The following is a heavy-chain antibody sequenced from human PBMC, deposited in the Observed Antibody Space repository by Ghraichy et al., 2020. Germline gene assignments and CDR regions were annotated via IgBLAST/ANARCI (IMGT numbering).Heavy chain of an antibody. CDR2: IIPIFGTA. J-gene: IGHJ4*02. V-gene: IGHV1-69*13. D-gene: IGHD5-18*01. CDR1: GGTFSSYA. CDR3: ARDRDTAVGIFYY. Sequence: SVKVSCKASGGTFSSYAISWVRQAPGQGLEWMGGIIPIFGTANYAQKFQGRVTITADESTSTAYMELSSLRSEDTAVYYCARDRDTAVGIFYYWGQGTLVTVSS.